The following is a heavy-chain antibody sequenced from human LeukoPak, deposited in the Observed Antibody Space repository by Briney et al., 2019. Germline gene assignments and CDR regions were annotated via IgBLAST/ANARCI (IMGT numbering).Heavy chain of an antibody. CDR1: GYSISSGYY. J-gene: IGHJ3*02. V-gene: IGHV4-38-2*02. CDR2: VYYSGSN. Sequence: SETLSRTCTVSGYSISSGYYWGWIRQSPGKGLEWIGSVYYSGSNLDNPSLKSRVFISVDTSKNHVSLRLSSVTAADTAVYYCVRDSSGTLAFDIWGQGTMVTVSS. CDR3: VRDSSGTLAFDI. D-gene: IGHD6-25*01.